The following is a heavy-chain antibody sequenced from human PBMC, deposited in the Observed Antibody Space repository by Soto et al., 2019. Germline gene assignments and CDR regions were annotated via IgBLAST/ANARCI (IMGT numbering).Heavy chain of an antibody. CDR2: MHPNSGNT. J-gene: IGHJ6*03. CDR1: GYTFTTYD. V-gene: IGHV1-8*01. D-gene: IGHD2-8*01. Sequence: QVQLVQSGAEVKKPGASVKVSCKASGYTFTTYDINWVRQATGQGLEWMGWMHPNSGNTGYAQKFQGRVTMTRNTSLSTAYMELSSLRSEDTAVYYCARLKDINSYIDVWGNGTPVTVSS. CDR3: ARLKDINSYIDV.